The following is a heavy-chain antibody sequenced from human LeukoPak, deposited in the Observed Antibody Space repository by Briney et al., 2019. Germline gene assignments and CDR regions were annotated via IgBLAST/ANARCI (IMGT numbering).Heavy chain of an antibody. CDR3: ARGTVATSRDY. Sequence: ASVQVSCKASGYTFTNYAMHWVRQAPGQRLEWMGWINAGNGNTKYSQKFQGRVTITRDTSASTVYMELSSLRSEDTAVYYCARGTVATSRDYWGQGTLVTVSS. V-gene: IGHV1-3*01. D-gene: IGHD4-17*01. CDR2: INAGNGNT. CDR1: GYTFTNYA. J-gene: IGHJ4*02.